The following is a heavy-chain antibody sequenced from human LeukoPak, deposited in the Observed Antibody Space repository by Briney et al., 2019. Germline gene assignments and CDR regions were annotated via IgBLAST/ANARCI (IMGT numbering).Heavy chain of an antibody. CDR1: GASLSIYY. V-gene: IGHV4-59*01. CDR2: IYYSGSS. Sequence: SETLSLTCTVSGASLSIYYWGWIRQPPGKGVEWIGFIYYSGSSNYNPSLKSRITMSVDTSKNQFSLKRSSVTAADTAVYYCAIVDGSARDLEYWGQGTLVTVSS. CDR3: AIVDGSARDLEY. D-gene: IGHD6-19*01. J-gene: IGHJ4*02.